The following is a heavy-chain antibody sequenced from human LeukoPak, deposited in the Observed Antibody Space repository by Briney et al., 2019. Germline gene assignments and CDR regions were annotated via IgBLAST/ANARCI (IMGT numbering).Heavy chain of an antibody. Sequence: SETLSLTCTVSGGSISSHFWSWIRQPPGEGLEWIAYIYYSGSTDYNPSLKSRVTISVDTSKNQFSLKLSSVTAADTAVYYCARQTMTTADAFDIWGQGTMVTVSS. CDR2: IYYSGST. D-gene: IGHD4-17*01. CDR3: ARQTMTTADAFDI. J-gene: IGHJ3*02. V-gene: IGHV4-59*08. CDR1: GGSISSHF.